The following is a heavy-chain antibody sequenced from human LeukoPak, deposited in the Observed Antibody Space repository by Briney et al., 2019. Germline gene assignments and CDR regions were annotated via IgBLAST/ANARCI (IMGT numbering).Heavy chain of an antibody. CDR2: ISSSGSTI. CDR1: RFTFSDYY. D-gene: IGHD2-15*01. Sequence: KSGGSLRLSCAASRFTFSDYYMRWIRHAPGKGLEWVSYISSSGSTIYYADSVKGRFTVSRDNAKNSLFLQMNSLRAEDTAVYYCARGDKDYYYGMDVWGQGTTVTVSS. J-gene: IGHJ6*02. CDR3: ARGDKDYYYGMDV. V-gene: IGHV3-11*01.